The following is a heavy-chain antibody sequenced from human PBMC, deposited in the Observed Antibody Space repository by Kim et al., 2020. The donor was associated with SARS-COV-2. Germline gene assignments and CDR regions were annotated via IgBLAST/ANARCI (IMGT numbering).Heavy chain of an antibody. CDR3: ARVGYDYVWGSYRDYYYYYGMDV. V-gene: IGHV3-11*05. CDR2: ISSSSSYT. CDR1: GFTFSDYY. J-gene: IGHJ6*02. Sequence: GGSLRLSCAASGFTFSDYYMSWIRQAPGKGLEWVSYISSSSSYTNYADSVKGRFTISRDNAKNSLYLQMNSLRAEDTAAYYCARVGYDYVWGSYRDYYYYYGMDVGGQGTTVTVSS. D-gene: IGHD3-16*02.